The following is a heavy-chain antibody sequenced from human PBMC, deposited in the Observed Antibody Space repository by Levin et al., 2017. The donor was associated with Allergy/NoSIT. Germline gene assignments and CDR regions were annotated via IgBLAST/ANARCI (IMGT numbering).Heavy chain of an antibody. Sequence: GGSLRLSCAASGFIFSNYVMSWVRQPPGKGLEWVASIRGSGTPTYYADSVQGRFTISRDNSRNTLYLQMNSLKAEDTAVYYCAKDPTTYGWYFDYWCQGTLVTVSS. CDR2: IRGSGTPT. CDR3: AKDPTTYGWYFDY. CDR1: GFIFSNYV. D-gene: IGHD2-8*02. V-gene: IGHV3-23*01. J-gene: IGHJ4*02.